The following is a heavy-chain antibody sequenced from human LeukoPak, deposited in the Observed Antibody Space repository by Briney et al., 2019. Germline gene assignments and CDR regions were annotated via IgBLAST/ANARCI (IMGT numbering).Heavy chain of an antibody. CDR1: GYIFSSND. D-gene: IGHD3-10*01. V-gene: IGHV1-8*01. Sequence: ASVKVPCKASGYIFSSNDINWVRQAAGQGLEWMGWMDPNSGDTGYTQKFQGRVAMTRSTSITTAYMELSSLRSEDTAVYYCARGPFGSGSFLDYWGQGTLVTVPS. CDR2: MDPNSGDT. J-gene: IGHJ4*02. CDR3: ARGPFGSGSFLDY.